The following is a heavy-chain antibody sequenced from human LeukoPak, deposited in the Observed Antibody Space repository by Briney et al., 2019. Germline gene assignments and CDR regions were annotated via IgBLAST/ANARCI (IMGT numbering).Heavy chain of an antibody. Sequence: GESLKISCKGSGYSFNTYWIGWVRQMPRKGLEWVGIIYPRDADTRYSPSFQGQVTISADKSTDTAYLQWNSLKASDTAMYFCARRDVSRAVSTVDAFDYWGQGTLVTVSS. CDR2: IYPRDADT. CDR3: ARRDVSRAVSTVDAFDY. D-gene: IGHD5/OR15-5a*01. V-gene: IGHV5-51*01. J-gene: IGHJ4*02. CDR1: GYSFNTYW.